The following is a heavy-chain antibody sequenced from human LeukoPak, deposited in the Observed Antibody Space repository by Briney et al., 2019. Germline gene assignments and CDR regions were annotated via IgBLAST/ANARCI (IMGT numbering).Heavy chain of an antibody. CDR3: ATTSYSSGWYEVDY. CDR1: GYTLTELS. J-gene: IGHJ4*02. CDR2: FDPEDGET. Sequence: ASVKVYCKVSGYTLTELSMHWGRQAPGKGLEWMGGFDPEDGETIYAQKFQGRVTMTEDTSTDTAYMELSSLRSEDTAVYYCATTSYSSGWYEVDYWGQGTLVTVSS. D-gene: IGHD6-19*01. V-gene: IGHV1-24*01.